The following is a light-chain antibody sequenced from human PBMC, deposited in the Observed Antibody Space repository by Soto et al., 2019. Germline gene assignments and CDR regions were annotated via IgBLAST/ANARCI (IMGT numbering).Light chain of an antibody. V-gene: IGKV3-11*01. CDR3: QQRSNWPPLT. Sequence: EIVLTQSPATLSLSPGERATLSCRASQSVSIYLAWYQQKPGQAPRLLIYDASNRATGIPARFSGSGSGTDFTLTISRLEPEDSAVYYCQQRSNWPPLTLGGGTKVEIK. CDR1: QSVSIY. CDR2: DAS. J-gene: IGKJ4*01.